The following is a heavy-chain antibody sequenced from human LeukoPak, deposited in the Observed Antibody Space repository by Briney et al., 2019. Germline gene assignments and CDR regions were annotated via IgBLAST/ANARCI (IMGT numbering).Heavy chain of an antibody. D-gene: IGHD3-22*01. CDR3: ARGTERGYYDSSGYYY. CDR1: GGSFSGYY. V-gene: IGHV4-34*01. J-gene: IGHJ4*02. CDR2: INHSGST. Sequence: PSETLSLTCAVYGGSFSGYYWSWIRQPPGKGLEWIGEINHSGSTNYNPSLKSRVTISVDTSKNQFSLKLSSVTAADTAVYYCARGTERGYYDSSGYYYWGQGTLVTVSS.